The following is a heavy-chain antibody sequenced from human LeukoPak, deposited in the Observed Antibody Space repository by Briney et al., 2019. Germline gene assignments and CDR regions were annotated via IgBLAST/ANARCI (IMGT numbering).Heavy chain of an antibody. V-gene: IGHV1-46*01. J-gene: IGHJ4*02. CDR3: ARDIGVVAAHYYFDY. Sequence: ASVKVSCKASGYTFTSYYMYWVRQAPGQGLEWMGIINPSGGSTSYAQKFQGRVTMTRDTSTSTVYMELSSLRSEDTAVYYCARDIGVVAAHYYFDYWGQGTLVTVSS. CDR1: GYTFTSYY. CDR2: INPSGGST. D-gene: IGHD2-15*01.